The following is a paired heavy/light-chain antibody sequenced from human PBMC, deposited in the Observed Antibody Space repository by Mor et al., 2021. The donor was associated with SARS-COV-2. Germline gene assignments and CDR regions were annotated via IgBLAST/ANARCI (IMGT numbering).Light chain of an antibody. J-gene: IGKJ3*01. V-gene: IGKV4-1*01. CDR2: WAS. CDR1: QSVLYSSNNKNY. CDR3: QQYYSTPPFT. Sequence: DIVMTQSPDSLAVSLGERATINCKSSQSVLYSSNNKNYLAWYQQKPGQPPKLLIYWASTRESGVPDRFSGSGSGTDFTLTISSLQAEDVAVYYCQQYYSTPPFTFGPGTKVDIK.
Heavy chain of an antibody. CDR1: GGSISSYY. V-gene: IGHV4-59*08. CDR2: IYYSGST. D-gene: IGHD3-3*01. Sequence: QVQLQESGPGLVKPSETLSLTCTVSGGSISSYYWSWIRQPPGKGLEWIGYIYYSGSTNYNPSLKSRVTISVDTSKNQFSLKLSSVTAADTAVYYCARHADFWSAEKSWLFDPWGQGTLVTVSS. CDR3: ARHADFWSAEKSWLFDP. J-gene: IGHJ5*02.